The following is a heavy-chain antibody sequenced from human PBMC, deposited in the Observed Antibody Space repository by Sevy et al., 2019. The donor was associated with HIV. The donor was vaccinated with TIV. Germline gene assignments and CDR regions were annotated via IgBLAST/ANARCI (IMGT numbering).Heavy chain of an antibody. Sequence: ASVKVSCKASGGTFSSYAISWVRQARGQRLEWIGWIVVGSGNTNYAQKFQERVTITRDMSTSTAYMELSSLRSEDTAVYYCAAVPPYYYDSSGYRGKNFDYWGQGTLVTVSS. CDR3: AAVPPYYYDSSGYRGKNFDY. V-gene: IGHV1-58*02. CDR2: IVVGSGNT. D-gene: IGHD3-22*01. CDR1: GGTFSSYA. J-gene: IGHJ4*02.